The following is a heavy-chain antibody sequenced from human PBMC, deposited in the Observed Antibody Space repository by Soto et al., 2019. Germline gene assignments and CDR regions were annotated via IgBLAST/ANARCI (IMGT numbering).Heavy chain of an antibody. D-gene: IGHD1-26*01. V-gene: IGHV3-30-3*01. CDR1: GFTFSSYA. J-gene: IGHJ4*02. CDR3: ASGGIVGAKRRPLGSY. Sequence: GGSLRLSCAASGFTFSSYAMHWVRQAPGKGLEWVAVISYDGSNKYYADSVKGRFTISRDNSKNTLYLQMNSLRAEDTAVYYCASGGIVGAKRRPLGSYWGQGTLVTVSS. CDR2: ISYDGSNK.